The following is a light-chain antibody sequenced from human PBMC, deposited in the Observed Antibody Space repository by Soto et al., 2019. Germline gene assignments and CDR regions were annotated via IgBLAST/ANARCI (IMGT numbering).Light chain of an antibody. J-gene: IGKJ1*01. CDR1: QSVSVH. CDR3: VQRTTWPWT. CDR2: DAS. Sequence: EIVLTQSPGTLSLSPGERATLSCRASQSVSVHLAWYQQKPGQAPRLLIYDASNRATGIPAWFSGSGSGTDFTLTISSLEPEDFAVYHCVQRTTWPWTCGQGSKVEIK. V-gene: IGKV3-11*01.